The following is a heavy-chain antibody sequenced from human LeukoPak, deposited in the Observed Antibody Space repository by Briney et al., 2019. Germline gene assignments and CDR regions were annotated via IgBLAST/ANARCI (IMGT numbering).Heavy chain of an antibody. Sequence: GASVKVSCKASGYTFTGYYMHWVRQAPGQGLEWMGWINPKSGSTNYAQKFQDRVTMTRDTSINTAYMELSRLRSDDTAVYYCARDYYDNSGYPHYWGQGTLVTVSS. CDR3: ARDYYDNSGYPHY. V-gene: IGHV1-2*02. D-gene: IGHD3-22*01. CDR2: INPKSGST. CDR1: GYTFTGYY. J-gene: IGHJ4*02.